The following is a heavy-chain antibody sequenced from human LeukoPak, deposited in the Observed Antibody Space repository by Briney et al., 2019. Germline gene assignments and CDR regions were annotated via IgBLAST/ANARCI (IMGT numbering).Heavy chain of an antibody. D-gene: IGHD5-18*01. CDR2: ISGSGGST. CDR1: GFTFSSYA. Sequence: PGGSLRLSCAASGFTFSSYAMSWVRQAPGKGLEWVSAISGSGGSTYYADSVKGRFTISRDNAKNSLYLQMNSLRAEDTAVYYCARDRSRGYSYGGYYYYGMDVWGQGTTVTVSS. V-gene: IGHV3-23*01. J-gene: IGHJ6*02. CDR3: ARDRSRGYSYGGYYYYGMDV.